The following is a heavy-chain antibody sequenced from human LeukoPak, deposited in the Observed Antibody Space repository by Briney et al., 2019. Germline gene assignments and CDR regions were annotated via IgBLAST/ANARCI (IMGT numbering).Heavy chain of an antibody. CDR1: GFTFSSYS. V-gene: IGHV3-21*01. J-gene: IGHJ4*02. Sequence: GGSLRLSCAASGFTFSSYSMNWVRQAPGKGLEWVSSISSSSSYIYYADSVKGRFTISRDNAKNSPYLQMNSLRAEDTAVYYCARDMDSGSPYDYWGQGTLVTVSS. D-gene: IGHD1-1*01. CDR3: ARDMDSGSPYDY. CDR2: ISSSSSYI.